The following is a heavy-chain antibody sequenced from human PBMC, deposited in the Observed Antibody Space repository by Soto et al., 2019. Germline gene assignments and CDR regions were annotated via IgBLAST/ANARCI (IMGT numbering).Heavy chain of an antibody. CDR2: IYYSGST. J-gene: IGHJ5*02. CDR3: VRGGIVATIHGYWFDP. V-gene: IGHV4-59*01. D-gene: IGHD5-12*01. Sequence: TQSDTCGVDKGSSSGYYWSRIRQTPGKGLEWIGYIYYSGSTNYNPSLKSRVTISVDTSKNQFSLKLSSVTAAVTAVYYCVRGGIVATIHGYWFDPWGQGTLVTVYS. CDR1: KGSSSGYY.